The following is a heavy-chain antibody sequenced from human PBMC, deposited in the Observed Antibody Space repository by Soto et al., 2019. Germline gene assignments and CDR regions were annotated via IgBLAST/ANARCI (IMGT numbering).Heavy chain of an antibody. J-gene: IGHJ3*02. CDR1: GYTFTSYY. Sequence: QVQLVQSGAEVKKPGASVKVSCKASGYTFTSYYMHWVRQAPGQGLEWMGIINPSGGSTSYAQKFQGRVTMTRDTSTSTVYMELSSLRSEDTAVYYCASSVDGDGHNLEAFDIWGQGTMVTVSS. V-gene: IGHV1-46*01. CDR3: ASSVDGDGHNLEAFDI. D-gene: IGHD1-1*01. CDR2: INPSGGST.